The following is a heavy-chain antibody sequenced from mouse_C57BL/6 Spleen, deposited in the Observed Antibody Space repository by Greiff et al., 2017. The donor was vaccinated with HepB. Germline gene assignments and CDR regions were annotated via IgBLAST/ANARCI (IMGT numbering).Heavy chain of an antibody. D-gene: IGHD1-1*01. Sequence: VQLQHSGAELVKPGASVKMSCKASGYTFTTYPIEWMKQNHGKSLEWIGNFHPYNDDTKYNEKFKGKATLTVEKSSSTVYLELSRLTSDDSAVYYCARRYYGSSHWYFDVWGTGTTVTVSS. CDR1: GYTFTTYP. J-gene: IGHJ1*03. V-gene: IGHV1-47*01. CDR3: ARRYYGSSHWYFDV. CDR2: FHPYNDDT.